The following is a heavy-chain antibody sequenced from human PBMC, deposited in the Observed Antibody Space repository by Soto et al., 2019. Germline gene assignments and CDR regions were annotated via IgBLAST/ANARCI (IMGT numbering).Heavy chain of an antibody. CDR1: GFTFSGSA. D-gene: IGHD5-18*01. J-gene: IGHJ4*02. Sequence: GGSLRLSCAASGFTFSGSAMHWVRQASGKGLEWVGRIRSKANSYATAYAASVKGRFTISRDDSKNTAYLQMNSLKTEDTAVYYCTRLRVSGYSYGYDDYWGQGTLVTVSS. CDR3: TRLRVSGYSYGYDDY. V-gene: IGHV3-73*01. CDR2: IRSKANSYAT.